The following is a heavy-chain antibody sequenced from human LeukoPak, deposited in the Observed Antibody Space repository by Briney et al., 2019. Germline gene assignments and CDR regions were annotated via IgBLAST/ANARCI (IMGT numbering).Heavy chain of an antibody. J-gene: IGHJ4*02. CDR3: ARELELRIFDY. CDR2: VGTYDGKT. Sequence: ASVKISCKTSGYSFTDYAIVWVRQAPGRGLEWMGWVGTYDGKTNYAREVQGRVTMTTDTSASTAYMELSRLRSDDTAVYYCARELELRIFDYWGQGTLVTVSS. V-gene: IGHV1-18*01. D-gene: IGHD1-7*01. CDR1: GYSFTDYA.